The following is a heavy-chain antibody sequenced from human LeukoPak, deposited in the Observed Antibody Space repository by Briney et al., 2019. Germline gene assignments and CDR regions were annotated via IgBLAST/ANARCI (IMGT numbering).Heavy chain of an antibody. J-gene: IGHJ5*02. Sequence: SGGSLRLSRAASGFTFSTYGMHWVRQAPGKGLEWVAVISYDGGDKYYADSVKGRFTISRDNSKNTLYLQMIGLRAEDTAVYYCAKKTSTWFDPWGQGTLVTVSS. CDR1: GFTFSTYG. V-gene: IGHV3-30*18. D-gene: IGHD1/OR15-1a*01. CDR3: AKKTSTWFDP. CDR2: ISYDGGDK.